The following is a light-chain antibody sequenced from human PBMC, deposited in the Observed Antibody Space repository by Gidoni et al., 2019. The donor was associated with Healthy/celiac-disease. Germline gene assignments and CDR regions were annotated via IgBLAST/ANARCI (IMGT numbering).Light chain of an antibody. V-gene: IGKV1-13*02. J-gene: IGKJ4*01. Sequence: AIQFTQSPSSLSASGGDRVTITCLASQGISSALACYQQQPGTAPKLLIYDASSLESGVPSRFSGSGSATDFILTISSLQPEVFATYCYQQINRYPLTFGGGTKVEIK. CDR3: QQINRYPLT. CDR2: DAS. CDR1: QGISSA.